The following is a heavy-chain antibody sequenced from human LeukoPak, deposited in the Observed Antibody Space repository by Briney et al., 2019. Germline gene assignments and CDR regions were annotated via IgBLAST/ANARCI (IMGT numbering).Heavy chain of an antibody. J-gene: IGHJ5*02. V-gene: IGHV3-30*02. CDR2: IRYDGSNK. Sequence: GGSLRLSCAASGFTFIRNGMNWVRQAPGKGLEWVAFIRYDGSNKYYADSVKGRFTISRDNSKNTLYLQMNSLRAEDTAVYYYAKGPYSGFSWGQGTLVTVSS. CDR1: GFTFIRNG. CDR3: AKGPYSGFS. D-gene: IGHD1-26*01.